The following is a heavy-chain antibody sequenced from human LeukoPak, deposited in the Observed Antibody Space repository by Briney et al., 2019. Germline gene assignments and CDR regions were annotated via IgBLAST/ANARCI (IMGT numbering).Heavy chain of an antibody. V-gene: IGHV3-23*01. J-gene: IGHJ3*02. D-gene: IGHD6-19*01. CDR2: LSGSGGST. CDR1: GFTFSSYA. CDR3: ASTRVYGSGGYSFIESASNN. Sequence: PGGSLRLSCASSGFTFSSYAMRWVRHAPGKGLEWVSALSGSGGSTYYADSVKGRFTISRDNSKNTLYLQMNSLRAEDTAVYDCASTRVYGSGGYSFIESASNNWGQETMVTVSS.